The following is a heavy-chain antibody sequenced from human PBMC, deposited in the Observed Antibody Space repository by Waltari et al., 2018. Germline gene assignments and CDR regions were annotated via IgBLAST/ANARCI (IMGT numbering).Heavy chain of an antibody. CDR3: ARQWFRDV. V-gene: IGHV3-74*01. J-gene: IGHJ6*02. Sequence: EVQLVESGGDLVQPGGSLSLSCAASGVTFSSYGMHWVRQAPGKGLVWVSRINRDGIITTYADSVKGRFTISRDNAKNTLYLQMNSLRAEDTAVYYCARQWFRDVWGQGTTVTVSS. CDR1: GVTFSSYG. CDR2: INRDGIIT. D-gene: IGHD3-10*01.